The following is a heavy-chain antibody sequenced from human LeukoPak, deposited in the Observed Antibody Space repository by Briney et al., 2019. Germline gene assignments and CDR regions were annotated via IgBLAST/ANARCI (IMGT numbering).Heavy chain of an antibody. CDR3: ARDAAHAFDY. D-gene: IGHD6-6*01. Sequence: ASVKVSCKASGYTFTSYYMHWVRQTPGQGLEWMGIINPSGGTTSYAQKFQGRVTMTRDTSTSTVYMELSSLRSEDTAVYYCARDAAHAFDYWGQGTLVTVSS. V-gene: IGHV1-46*01. CDR1: GYTFTSYY. CDR2: INPSGGTT. J-gene: IGHJ4*02.